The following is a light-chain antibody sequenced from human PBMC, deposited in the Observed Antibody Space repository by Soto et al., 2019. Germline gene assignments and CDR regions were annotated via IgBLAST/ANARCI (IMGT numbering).Light chain of an antibody. V-gene: IGKV3-20*01. Sequence: EMGLTQSPGTLPLSPGERATLSCRANQSFTSGSLAWFQQKPGQAPRLLIHGASTRATGIPDRFSGSGSGTDFTLTISGLAPEDFAVYYCQHYDSLPHTFGQGTKL. CDR2: GAS. J-gene: IGKJ2*01. CDR3: QHYDSLPHT. CDR1: QSFTSGS.